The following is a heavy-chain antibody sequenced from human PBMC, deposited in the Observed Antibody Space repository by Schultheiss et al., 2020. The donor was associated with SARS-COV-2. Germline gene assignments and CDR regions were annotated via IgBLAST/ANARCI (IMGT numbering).Heavy chain of an antibody. CDR3: ARFIAAAGGAWN. CDR1: GGSISSGGYY. V-gene: IGHV4-39*07. J-gene: IGHJ4*02. D-gene: IGHD6-13*01. CDR2: IYHSGST. Sequence: SETLSLTCTVSGGSISSGGYYWSWIRQPPGKGLEWIGSIYHSGSTNYNPSLKSRVTISVDTSKNQFSLKLSSVTAADTAVYYCARFIAAAGGAWNWGQGTLVTVSS.